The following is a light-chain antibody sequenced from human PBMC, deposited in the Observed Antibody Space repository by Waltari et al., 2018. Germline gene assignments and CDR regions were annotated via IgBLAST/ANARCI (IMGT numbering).Light chain of an antibody. J-gene: IGLJ2*01. CDR3: LLDYGGAPV. CDR1: TGAVPSGFS. CDR2: DTS. Sequence: QTVVTQEPSLTVSPGGTVTLTCASRTGAVPSGFSPNCFQQKPGQAPRALIYDTSNKHSWTPARFSGSLLGGKAALTLSGVRSEDEADYYCLLDYGGAPVFGGGTKLTVL. V-gene: IGLV7-43*01.